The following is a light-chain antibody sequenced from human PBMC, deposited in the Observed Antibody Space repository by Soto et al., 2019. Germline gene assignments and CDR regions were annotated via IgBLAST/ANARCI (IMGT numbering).Light chain of an antibody. V-gene: IGLV2-14*01. CDR3: SSYTSSSTVI. J-gene: IGLJ2*01. CDR1: SSDVGGYNY. Sequence: QSALTQPASVSGSPGQSITMSCTGTSSDVGGYNYVSWYQQHPGKAPKFIIYDVRNRPSGVSNRVSGSRSGNTASLTISGRQAEDEADYYCSSYTSSSTVIFGGGTKLTVL. CDR2: DVR.